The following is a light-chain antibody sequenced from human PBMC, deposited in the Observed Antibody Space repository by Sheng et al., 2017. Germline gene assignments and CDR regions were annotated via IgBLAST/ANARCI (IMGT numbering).Light chain of an antibody. J-gene: IGKJ2*01. CDR3: QQYSTFPYT. V-gene: IGKV1-5*03. Sequence: DIQMTQSPSTLSASIGDRVTITCRASQSISLWLVWYQQKPGKAPKLLIFQAFNLQYGVPSRFSGSGSGTEFTLTISSLQPDDFATYHCQQYSTFPYTFGQGTRLEIK. CDR1: QSISLW. CDR2: QAF.